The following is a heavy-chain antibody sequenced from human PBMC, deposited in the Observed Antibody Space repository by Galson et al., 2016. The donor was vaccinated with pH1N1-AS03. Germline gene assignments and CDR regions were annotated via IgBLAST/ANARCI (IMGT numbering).Heavy chain of an antibody. D-gene: IGHD6-19*01. V-gene: IGHV3-7*01. CDR2: INQDGAKH. Sequence: SLRLSCAASGFTFINYWMSWVRQAPGKGPEWVANINQDGAKHYYVDSVRGRFTISRDNAKNSLYLQMNSLRVEDTAVYYCARDMLRPVGGTIVDYWGQGTLVTVSS. CDR1: GFTFINYW. CDR3: ARDMLRPVGGTIVDY. J-gene: IGHJ4*02.